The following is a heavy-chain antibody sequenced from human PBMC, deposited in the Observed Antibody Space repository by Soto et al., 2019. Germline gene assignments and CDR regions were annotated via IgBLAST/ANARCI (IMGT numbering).Heavy chain of an antibody. CDR1: GFTFSSYS. CDR2: ISSSSSYI. CDR3: ARLPYCSGGSCYPRDAFDI. J-gene: IGHJ3*02. D-gene: IGHD2-15*01. Sequence: GGSLRLSCAASGFTFSSYSMNWVRQAPGKGLEWVSSISSSSSYIYYADSVKGRFTISRDNAKNSLYLQMNSLRAEDMAVYYCARLPYCSGGSCYPRDAFDIWGQGTMVTVSS. V-gene: IGHV3-21*01.